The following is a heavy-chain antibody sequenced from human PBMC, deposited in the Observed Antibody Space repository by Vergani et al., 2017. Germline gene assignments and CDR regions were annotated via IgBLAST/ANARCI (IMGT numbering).Heavy chain of an antibody. CDR2: ISWNSGSI. D-gene: IGHD3-22*01. CDR1: GFTFSSYA. CDR3: AKDIERSRDSSGYSLGQNAFDI. V-gene: IGHV3-9*01. Sequence: EVQLLESGGGLVQPGGSLRLSCAASGFTFSSYAMSWVRQAPGKGLEWVSGISWNSGSIGYADSVKGRFTISRDNAKNSLYLQMNSLRAEDTALYYCAKDIERSRDSSGYSLGQNAFDIWGQGTMVTVSS. J-gene: IGHJ3*02.